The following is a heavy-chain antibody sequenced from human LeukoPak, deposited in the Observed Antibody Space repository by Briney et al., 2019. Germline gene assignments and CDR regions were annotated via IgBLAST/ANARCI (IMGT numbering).Heavy chain of an antibody. CDR3: ARVAPSYYYDSSGYRTSRPFDY. CDR2: ISAYNGNT. V-gene: IGHV1-18*01. D-gene: IGHD3-22*01. J-gene: IGHJ4*02. Sequence: ASVKVSRTASGYTFTSYGISWVRQAPGQGLEWMGWISAYNGNTNYAQKFQGRVTMTRDTSTSTVYMELSSLRSEDTAVYYCARVAPSYYYDSSGYRTSRPFDYWGQGTLVTVSS. CDR1: GYTFTSYG.